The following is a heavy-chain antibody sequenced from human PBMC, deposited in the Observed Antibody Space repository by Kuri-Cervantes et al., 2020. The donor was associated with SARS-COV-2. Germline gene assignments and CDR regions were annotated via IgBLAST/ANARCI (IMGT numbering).Heavy chain of an antibody. V-gene: IGHV4-59*08. Sequence: SETLSLTCTVSGGSISNYYWSWIRQPPGKGLEWIGYIYYSGSTNYNPSLNSRVTISVDTSKNQLSLKLSSVTAADTAVYYCARVAVAGSLDYWGQGTLVTVSS. J-gene: IGHJ4*02. D-gene: IGHD6-19*01. CDR3: ARVAVAGSLDY. CDR2: IYYSGST. CDR1: GGSISNYY.